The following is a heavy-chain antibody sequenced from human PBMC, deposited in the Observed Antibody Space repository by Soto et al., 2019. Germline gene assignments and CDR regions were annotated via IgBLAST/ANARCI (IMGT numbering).Heavy chain of an antibody. V-gene: IGHV5-51*01. D-gene: IGHD3-22*01. Sequence: PGESLKISCRTSGCRFTSYWIAWVRQMPGKGLEWVGIIFPSDSDTRYSPSFQGQVTISADRSTSTVFLQWASLKASDTAVYFCARKDKSGYFNWFDPWGQGTLVTVSS. CDR1: GCRFTSYW. CDR2: IFPSDSDT. CDR3: ARKDKSGYFNWFDP. J-gene: IGHJ5*02.